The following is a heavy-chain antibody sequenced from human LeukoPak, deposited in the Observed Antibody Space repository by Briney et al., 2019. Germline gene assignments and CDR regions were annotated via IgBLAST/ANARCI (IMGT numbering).Heavy chain of an antibody. D-gene: IGHD5-18*01. J-gene: IGHJ4*02. V-gene: IGHV3-21*01. Sequence: GGSLRLSCAASGFTFSTYNMNWVRQAPGKGLEWVSSISSSSSYIYYADSVKGRFTISRDNAKNSLYLQMNSLRAEDTAVYYCARDLGHVDTAMVDYWGQGTLVTVSS. CDR1: GFTFSTYN. CDR2: ISSSSSYI. CDR3: ARDLGHVDTAMVDY.